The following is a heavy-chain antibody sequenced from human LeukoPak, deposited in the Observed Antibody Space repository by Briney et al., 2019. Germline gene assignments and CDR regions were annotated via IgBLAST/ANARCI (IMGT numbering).Heavy chain of an antibody. CDR2: INPNSGGT. D-gene: IGHD3-9*01. CDR1: GYTLTGYY. CDR3: ARDLTDILTGSYYFDY. J-gene: IGHJ4*02. V-gene: IGHV1-2*02. Sequence: ASVKVSCKASGYTLTGYYMHWVRQAPGQGLEWMGWINPNSGGTNYAQKFQGRVTMTRDTSISTAYMELSRLRSDDTAVYYCARDLTDILTGSYYFDYWGQGTLVTVSS.